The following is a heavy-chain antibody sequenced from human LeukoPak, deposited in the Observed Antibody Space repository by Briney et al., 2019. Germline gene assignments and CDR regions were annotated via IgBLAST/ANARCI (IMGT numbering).Heavy chain of an antibody. CDR3: ARDPGIEDY. D-gene: IGHD2-21*01. V-gene: IGHV3-21*01. CDR1: GFTFSSYS. CDR2: ITSYSNYI. J-gene: IGHJ4*02. Sequence: GGSLRLSCATSGFTFSSYSMNWVRQAPGKGLEWVSSITSYSNYIYYADSVKGRFTISRDNAKNSLYLQINSLRADDTAVYYCARDPGIEDYWGQGTLVTVSS.